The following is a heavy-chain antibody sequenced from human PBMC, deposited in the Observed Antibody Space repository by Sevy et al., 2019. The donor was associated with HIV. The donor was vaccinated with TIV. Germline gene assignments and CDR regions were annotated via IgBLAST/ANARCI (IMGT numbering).Heavy chain of an antibody. D-gene: IGHD2-21*02. Sequence: ERSLRLSCAASGFTFSRYSMNWVRQAPGKELEWISYIGGNSAAIYYADSVKGRFTVSRDNDNDALYLQLNSLRYDDTTLFYCARGPDCGGDCDIGFYYPLDVWGQGTTVTVSS. CDR2: IGGNSAAI. V-gene: IGHV3-48*02. CDR3: ARGPDCGGDCDIGFYYPLDV. CDR1: GFTFSRYS. J-gene: IGHJ6*02.